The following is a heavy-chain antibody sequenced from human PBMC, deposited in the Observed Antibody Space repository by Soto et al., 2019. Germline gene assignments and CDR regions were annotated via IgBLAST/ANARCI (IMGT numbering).Heavy chain of an antibody. Sequence: GGSLRLSCAASGLTFSSNVMTWVRQAPGKGLEWVSAIGGSGDDTHYADSVKGRFTISRDNSKNTVYLQMNSLRAEDTAIYYCATRYYYIEVWGKGTTVTVSS. CDR1: GLTFSSNV. V-gene: IGHV3-23*01. J-gene: IGHJ6*03. CDR3: ATRYYYIEV. CDR2: IGGSGDDT.